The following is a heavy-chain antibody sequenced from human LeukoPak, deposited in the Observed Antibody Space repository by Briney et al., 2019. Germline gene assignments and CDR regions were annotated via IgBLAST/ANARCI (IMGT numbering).Heavy chain of an antibody. D-gene: IGHD3-22*01. CDR1: GFTFSSYW. V-gene: IGHV3-74*01. CDR3: ARGVYYYDRSGYYLYYFDY. CDR2: INSDGSST. Sequence: GGSLRLSCAASGFTFSSYWMHWVRQAPGKGLVWVSRINSDGSSTSCADSVKGRFTISRDNAKNTLYLQMNSLRAEDTAVYYCARGVYYYDRSGYYLYYFDYWGQGTLVTVSS. J-gene: IGHJ4*02.